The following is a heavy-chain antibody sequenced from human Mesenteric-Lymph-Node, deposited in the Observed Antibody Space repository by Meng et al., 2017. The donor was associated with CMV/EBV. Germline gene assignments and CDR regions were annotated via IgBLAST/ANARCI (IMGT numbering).Heavy chain of an antibody. V-gene: IGHV4-31*02. J-gene: IGHJ5*02. Sequence: ISSGGYYWSWIRQHPGKSLEWIGYVYYSRSTYYNPSLKSRVTISVDTSKNQFSLKLSSVTAADTAVYYCARAENPKYYDILTGWFDPWGQGTLVTVSS. CDR3: ARAENPKYYDILTGWFDP. CDR1: ISSGGYY. D-gene: IGHD3-9*01. CDR2: VYYSRST.